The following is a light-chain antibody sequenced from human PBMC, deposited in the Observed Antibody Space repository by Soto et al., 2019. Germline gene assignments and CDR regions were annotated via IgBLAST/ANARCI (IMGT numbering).Light chain of an antibody. J-gene: IGLJ1*01. V-gene: IGLV2-14*01. CDR3: SSYNSSSTMDV. CDR1: SSDVGGYNY. Sequence: QSALTQPASVSGSPGQSITISCTGTSSDVGGYNYVSWYQQHPGKAPKLMIYDVSNRPSGVSNRFSGSKSGNTASLTISGLQAEDEADYYCSSYNSSSTMDVFGTGTKVTVL. CDR2: DVS.